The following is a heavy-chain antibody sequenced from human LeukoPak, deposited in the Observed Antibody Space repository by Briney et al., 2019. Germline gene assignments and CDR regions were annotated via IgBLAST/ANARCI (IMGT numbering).Heavy chain of an antibody. Sequence: GGSLRLSCAASGFSFSSSTMNWVRQAPGKGLEWVSSITWTSSYINYADSVKGRFTISRDNAKNSMFLQMNSLRAEDTAVYYCASLLVAGVASVDYWGQGTLVTVSS. D-gene: IGHD6-19*01. V-gene: IGHV3-21*04. J-gene: IGHJ4*02. CDR1: GFSFSSST. CDR2: ITWTSSYI. CDR3: ASLLVAGVASVDY.